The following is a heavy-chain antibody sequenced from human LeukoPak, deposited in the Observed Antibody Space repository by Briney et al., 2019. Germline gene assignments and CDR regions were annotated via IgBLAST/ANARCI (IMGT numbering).Heavy chain of an antibody. J-gene: IGHJ4*02. CDR2: MNPNSGGT. CDR3: STAFGVVDFDY. Sequence: GASVKVSCKASGYTFTDYYIHWVRQAPGQGPEWMGWMNPNSGGTNCAQKFQGRVTMTSDTSISTAYMELSSLRSDDTAVYYCSTAFGVVDFDYWGQGTLVTVSS. D-gene: IGHD3-3*01. CDR1: GYTFTDYY. V-gene: IGHV1-2*02.